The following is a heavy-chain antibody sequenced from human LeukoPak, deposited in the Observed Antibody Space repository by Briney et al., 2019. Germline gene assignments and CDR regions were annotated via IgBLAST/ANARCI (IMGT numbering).Heavy chain of an antibody. CDR3: AREGGVGPTAPPDYYSYQMDV. J-gene: IGHJ6*03. V-gene: IGHV1-18*01. Sequence: ASVKVSCKASGYTFISYGITWVRQAPGQGLEWMGWISPYTTKTNYAQSLQGRVTMTTDTSTSTAYMELRSLRSDDTAVYYCAREGGVGPTAPPDYYSYQMDVWGKGTTVTVSS. D-gene: IGHD1-26*01. CDR2: ISPYTTKT. CDR1: GYTFISYG.